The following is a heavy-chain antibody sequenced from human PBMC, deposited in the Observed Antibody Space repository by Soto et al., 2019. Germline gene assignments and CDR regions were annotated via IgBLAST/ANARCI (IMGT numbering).Heavy chain of an antibody. V-gene: IGHV1-18*01. Sequence: QVQLVQSGAEVKKPGASVKVSCKASGYTFTSYGITWVRQAPGQGLEWMGWISAYNGNTNYAQKLQGRVTMTTDTSTSTAYMELRSMRADDTAVYYCAILYDFWSGPDAFDIWGQGTMVTVSS. J-gene: IGHJ3*02. CDR3: AILYDFWSGPDAFDI. CDR2: ISAYNGNT. CDR1: GYTFTSYG. D-gene: IGHD3-3*01.